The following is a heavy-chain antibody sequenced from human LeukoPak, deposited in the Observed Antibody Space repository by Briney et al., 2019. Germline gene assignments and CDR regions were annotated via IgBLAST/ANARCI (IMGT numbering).Heavy chain of an antibody. Sequence: ASVKVSCKASGYTFTGYYKHWVRQAPGQGLEWMGWINPNSGGTNYAQKFQGRVTMTRDTSISTAYMELSRLRSDDTAVYYCARDYVGVVAATRYYYGMDVWGQGTTVTVSS. CDR1: GYTFTGYY. J-gene: IGHJ6*02. V-gene: IGHV1-2*02. CDR3: ARDYVGVVAATRYYYGMDV. CDR2: INPNSGGT. D-gene: IGHD2-15*01.